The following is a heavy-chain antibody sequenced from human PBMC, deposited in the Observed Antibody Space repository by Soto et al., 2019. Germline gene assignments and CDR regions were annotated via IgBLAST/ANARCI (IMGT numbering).Heavy chain of an antibody. D-gene: IGHD2-2*02. V-gene: IGHV4-59*01. CDR2: IYYSGST. CDR1: GGSISSYY. Sequence: PSETLSLTCTVSGGSISSYYWSWIRQPPGKGLEWIGYIYYSGSTNYNPSLKSRVTISVDTSKNQFSLKLSSVTAADTAVYYCARRYRASFDYCGQGTLVTVSS. J-gene: IGHJ4*02. CDR3: ARRYRASFDY.